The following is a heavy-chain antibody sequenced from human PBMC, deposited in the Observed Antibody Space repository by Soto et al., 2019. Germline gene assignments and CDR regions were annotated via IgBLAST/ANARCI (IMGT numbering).Heavy chain of an antibody. CDR1: GGTFSSYA. D-gene: IGHD3-22*01. J-gene: IGHJ3*02. Sequence: SVKGSCTAVGGTFSSYAVGWGRQAPGQGLEWMGGIIPTFGTANYAQKFQGRVTITADESTSTAYMELSSLRSEDTAVYYCARTQFRSGYHYGHAFDIWGQGTMVTVSS. CDR3: ARTQFRSGYHYGHAFDI. V-gene: IGHV1-69*01. CDR2: IIPTFGTA.